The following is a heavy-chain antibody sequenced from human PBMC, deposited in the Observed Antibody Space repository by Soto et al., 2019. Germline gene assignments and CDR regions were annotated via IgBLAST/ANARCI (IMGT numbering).Heavy chain of an antibody. CDR1: GFTFSSYS. Sequence: PGGSLRLSCAASGFTFSSYSMNWVRQAPGKGLEWVSSISSSSSYIYYADSVKGLFTISRDNAKNSLYLQMNSLRAEDTAVYYWAGGGVVAAMSYWGQGTLVTVSS. CDR3: AGGGVVAAMSY. CDR2: ISSSSSYI. D-gene: IGHD2-15*01. J-gene: IGHJ4*02. V-gene: IGHV3-21*01.